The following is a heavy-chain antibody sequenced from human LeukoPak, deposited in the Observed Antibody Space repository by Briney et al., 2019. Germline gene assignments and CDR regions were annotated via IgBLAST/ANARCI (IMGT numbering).Heavy chain of an antibody. J-gene: IGHJ4*02. CDR1: GFNFDDYA. D-gene: IGHD1-26*01. CDR3: AKDPQKWESYFDY. Sequence: GGSLRLSCAASGFNFDDYAMHWVRQAPGKGLEWVAFIRYDGSNKYYADSVKGRFTISRDNSKNTLYLQMNSLRAEDTAVYYCAKDPQKWESYFDYWGQGTLVTVSP. CDR2: IRYDGSNK. V-gene: IGHV3-30*02.